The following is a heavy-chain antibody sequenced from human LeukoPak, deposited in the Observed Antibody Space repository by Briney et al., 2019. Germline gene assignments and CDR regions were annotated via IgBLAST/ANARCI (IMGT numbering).Heavy chain of an antibody. CDR1: GYTFTSYD. CDR2: MNPNSGNT. D-gene: IGHD6-19*01. Sequence: GASVKVSCKASGYTFTSYDINWVRQATGQGLEWMGWMNPNSGNTGYAQKFQGRVTMARNTSISTAHMELSSLRSEDTAVYYCARRKGIAVAGTVLFDYWGQGTLVTVSS. V-gene: IGHV1-8*01. J-gene: IGHJ4*02. CDR3: ARRKGIAVAGTVLFDY.